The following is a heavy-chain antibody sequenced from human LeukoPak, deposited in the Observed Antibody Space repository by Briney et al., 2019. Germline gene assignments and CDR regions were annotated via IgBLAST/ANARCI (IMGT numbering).Heavy chain of an antibody. Sequence: SETLSLTCAVYGEPFSGYYWSWIRQSPGKGLEWIGEISHFGSTNNNPSLESRVTISVDTSKNQFSLKVSSVTAADTAVYYCARGGFSKSSGYYSHFFDSWGQGTLVTVSS. J-gene: IGHJ4*02. V-gene: IGHV4-34*01. D-gene: IGHD3-22*01. CDR1: GEPFSGYY. CDR3: ARGGFSKSSGYYSHFFDS. CDR2: ISHFGST.